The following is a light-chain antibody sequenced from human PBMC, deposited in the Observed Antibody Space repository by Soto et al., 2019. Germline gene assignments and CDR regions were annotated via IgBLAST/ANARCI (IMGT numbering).Light chain of an antibody. CDR2: GAS. CDR1: QSITSSN. V-gene: IGKV3-20*01. Sequence: EIVLTQSPGTLSLSPGERATLSCRASQSITSSNLAWYQQKPGQAPRLLIYGASSRATGIPDRFSGSGSGKDFTLTISRLEPEDFAVYYCHKYGTAPRTFGQGTKGDI. CDR3: HKYGTAPRT. J-gene: IGKJ1*01.